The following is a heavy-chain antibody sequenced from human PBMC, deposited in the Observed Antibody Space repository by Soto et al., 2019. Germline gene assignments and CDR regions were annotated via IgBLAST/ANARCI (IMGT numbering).Heavy chain of an antibody. Sequence: QVQLVESGGGVVQPGRSLRLSCAASGFTFSSYAMHWVRQAPGKGLEWVAVISYDGSNKYYADSVKGRFTISRDSSKNTXXLQLNSLRAEDTAVYYCARDKRDLRFLEWSYYFDYWGQGTLVTVSS. CDR2: ISYDGSNK. CDR3: ARDKRDLRFLEWSYYFDY. J-gene: IGHJ4*02. CDR1: GFTFSSYA. D-gene: IGHD3-3*01. V-gene: IGHV3-30-3*01.